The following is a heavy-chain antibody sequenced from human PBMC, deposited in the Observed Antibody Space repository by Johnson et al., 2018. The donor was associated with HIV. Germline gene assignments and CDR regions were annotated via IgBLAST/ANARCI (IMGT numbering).Heavy chain of an antibody. J-gene: IGHJ3*02. Sequence: QVQLVESGGGVVQPGRSLRLSCAASGFTFSSYAMHWVRQAPGQGLEWVAVISYDGSNKYYADSVQGRFTLSRDNAKNSLYLQMNSLRAEDTALYYCARARRDLTTIAAAGTHHDAFDIWGQGTMVTVSS. CDR1: GFTFSSYA. CDR2: ISYDGSNK. V-gene: IGHV3-30*04. CDR3: ARARRDLTTIAAAGTHHDAFDI. D-gene: IGHD6-13*01.